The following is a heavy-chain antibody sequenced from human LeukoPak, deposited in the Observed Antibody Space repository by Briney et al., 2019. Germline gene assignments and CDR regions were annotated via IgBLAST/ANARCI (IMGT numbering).Heavy chain of an antibody. CDR1: GGTFSSYA. D-gene: IGHD3-10*01. CDR3: ARDNRFGEGWFDP. J-gene: IGHJ5*02. V-gene: IGHV1-69*01. CDR2: IIPIFGTA. Sequence: SVKVSCKASGGTFSSYAISWVRQAPGQGLEWMGGIIPIFGTANYAQKFQGRVTITADESTSTAHMELSSLRSEDTAVYYCARDNRFGEGWFDPWGQGTLVTVSS.